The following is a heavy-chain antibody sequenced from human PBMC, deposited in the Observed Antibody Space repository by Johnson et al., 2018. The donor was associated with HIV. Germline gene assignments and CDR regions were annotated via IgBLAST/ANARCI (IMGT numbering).Heavy chain of an antibody. CDR2: IGWNGLTI. V-gene: IGHV3-9*01. J-gene: IGHJ3*02. D-gene: IGHD6-13*01. Sequence: VQLVESGGGVVQPGRSLRLSCAASGFTFSSYAMHWVRQGPGKGLEWVAGIGWNGLTIGYVDSVKGRFTISRDDATNSLYLRMDSLRTEDTAFYYCARARYSNTWDDAFDIWGRGTMVTVSS. CDR1: GFTFSSYA. CDR3: ARARYSNTWDDAFDI.